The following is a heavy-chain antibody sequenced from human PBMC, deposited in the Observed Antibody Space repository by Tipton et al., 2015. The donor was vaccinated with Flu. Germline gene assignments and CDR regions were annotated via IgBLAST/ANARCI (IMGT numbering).Heavy chain of an antibody. J-gene: IGHJ6*03. CDR2: ISHSGST. V-gene: IGHV4-34*01. Sequence: GLVKPSETLSLTCTVSGGSISGYYWSWIRQPPGKGLEWIGEISHSGSTKYNPSLMSRVTISVDTSKDQFSLKLSSVTAADTAVYYCARVYDSSGPAPYYYYMDVWDKGTTVTVSS. CDR1: GGSISGYY. CDR3: ARVYDSSGPAPYYYYMDV. D-gene: IGHD3-22*01.